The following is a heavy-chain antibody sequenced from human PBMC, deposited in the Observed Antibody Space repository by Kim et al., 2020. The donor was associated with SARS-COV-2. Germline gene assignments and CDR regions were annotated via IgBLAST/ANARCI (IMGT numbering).Heavy chain of an antibody. J-gene: IGHJ6*02. CDR2: ISSSSSYI. D-gene: IGHD6-6*01. CDR3: ARSGSSSSSYYYYGMDV. V-gene: IGHV3-21*01. Sequence: GGSLRLSCAASGFTFSSYSMNWVRQAPGKGLEWVSSISSSSSYIYYADSVKGRFTISRDNAKNSLYLQMNSLRAEDTAVYYCARSGSSSSSYYYYGMDVWGQGTTVTVSS. CDR1: GFTFSSYS.